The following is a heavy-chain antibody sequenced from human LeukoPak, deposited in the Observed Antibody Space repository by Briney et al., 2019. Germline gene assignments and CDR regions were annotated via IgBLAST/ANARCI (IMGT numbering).Heavy chain of an antibody. V-gene: IGHV4-61*02. J-gene: IGHJ5*02. CDR3: ARSYTYSSRWCWFDP. D-gene: IGHD6-19*01. CDR1: GGSISSGSYY. CDR2: IYTSGST. Sequence: SQTLSLTCTVSGGSISSGSYYWSWIRQPAGKGLEWIGRIYTSGSTNYNPSLKSRVTISVDTSQNQFSLKLNSVTAADTAVYYCARSYTYSSRWCWFDPWGQGTLVTVSS.